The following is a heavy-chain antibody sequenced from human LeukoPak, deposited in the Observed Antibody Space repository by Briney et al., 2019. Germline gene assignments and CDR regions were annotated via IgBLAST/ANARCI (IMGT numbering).Heavy chain of an antibody. D-gene: IGHD6-13*01. Sequence: ASVKVSCKASGYIFTDYAIHWLRQAPGQRPEWMGWMNGGNGNTKYSQKFQGRITLIRDTSAATAYMELSSLRHDDLAVYYCAKPGSSWYTVDYWGQGTLVTVSS. CDR3: AKPGSSWYTVDY. V-gene: IGHV1-3*01. CDR2: MNGGNGNT. CDR1: GYIFTDYA. J-gene: IGHJ4*02.